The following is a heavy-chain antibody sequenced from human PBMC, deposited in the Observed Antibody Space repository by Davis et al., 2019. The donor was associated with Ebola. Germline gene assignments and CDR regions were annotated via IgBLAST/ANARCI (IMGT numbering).Heavy chain of an antibody. CDR3: ARGPLPPYYYYHYGMDV. D-gene: IGHD1-14*01. V-gene: IGHV4-34*01. Sequence: SETLSLTCAVYGGSFSGYYWSWIRQPPGKGLEWIGEINHSGSTNYNPSLKSRVTISVDTSKNQFSLKLSSVTAADTAVYYCARGPLPPYYYYHYGMDVWGQGTTVTVSS. CDR1: GGSFSGYY. CDR2: INHSGST. J-gene: IGHJ6*02.